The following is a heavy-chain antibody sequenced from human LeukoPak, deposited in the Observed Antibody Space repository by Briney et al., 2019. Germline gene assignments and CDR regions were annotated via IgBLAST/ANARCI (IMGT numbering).Heavy chain of an antibody. Sequence: GGSLTLSCAASGFTFSSYWMSWVRQAPGKGLXXXXXXXXXXXEKYHVDSVKGRFIISRDNDKNSLYLQMNSLRAEDTAVYYCARTGGSSGWYSPALLKYYFDYWGQGTLVTVSS. CDR1: GFTFSSYW. D-gene: IGHD6-19*01. V-gene: IGHV3-7*01. CDR2: XXXXXXEK. J-gene: IGHJ4*02. CDR3: ARTGGSSGWYSPALLKYYFDY.